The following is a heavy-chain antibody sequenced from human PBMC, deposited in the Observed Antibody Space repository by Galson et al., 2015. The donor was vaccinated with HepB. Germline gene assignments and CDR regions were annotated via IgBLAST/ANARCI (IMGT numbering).Heavy chain of an antibody. CDR2: INPNSGGT. CDR1: GYTFTDYY. J-gene: IGHJ4*02. Sequence: SVKVSCKASGYTFTDYYIHWLRQAPGQGPEWIGWINPNSGGTNCVQKFQGRVTITRDTSITTAYMELSSLRSDDTAVYYCARVAWVAGTSRSDYWGQGTLVTVSS. D-gene: IGHD1-7*01. CDR3: ARVAWVAGTSRSDY. V-gene: IGHV1-2*02.